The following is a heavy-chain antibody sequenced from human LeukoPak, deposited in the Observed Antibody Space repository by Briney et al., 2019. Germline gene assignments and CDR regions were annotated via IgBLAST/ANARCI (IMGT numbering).Heavy chain of an antibody. Sequence: ASVKVSCKASGYTFTGYYMHWVRQAPGQGLEWMGWINPNSGGTNYAQKFQGRVTMTRDTSISTAYMELSRLRSDDTAVYYCARDRGGVQLWGANELADYWGQGTLVTVSS. D-gene: IGHD5-18*01. J-gene: IGHJ4*02. CDR1: GYTFTGYY. V-gene: IGHV1-2*02. CDR3: ARDRGGVQLWGANELADY. CDR2: INPNSGGT.